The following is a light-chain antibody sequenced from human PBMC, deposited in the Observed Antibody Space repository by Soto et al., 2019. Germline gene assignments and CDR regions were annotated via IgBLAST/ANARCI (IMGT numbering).Light chain of an antibody. CDR1: SSNIGRHG. CDR2: SNN. Sequence: QSVLTQPPSASGTPGQRVTISCSGSSSNIGRHGVNWYQHLPGAAPKLLIYSNNQRPSGVPDRFSGSTSGTSVSLTISGLQSEXXADYYCATWDDSLNGVVFGGGTKVTVL. CDR3: ATWDDSLNGVV. J-gene: IGLJ2*01. V-gene: IGLV1-44*01.